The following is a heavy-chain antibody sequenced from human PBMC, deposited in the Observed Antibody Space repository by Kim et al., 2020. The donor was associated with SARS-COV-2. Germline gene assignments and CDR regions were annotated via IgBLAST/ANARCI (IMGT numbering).Heavy chain of an antibody. CDR2: ISYDGSNK. CDR1: GFTFSSYA. J-gene: IGHJ6*02. Sequence: GVSLRLSCAASGFTFSSYAMHWVRQAPGKGLEWVAVISYDGSNKYYADSVKGRFTISRDNSKNTLYLQMNSLRAEDTAVYYCARDTSGNYYYGMDVWGQGTTVTVSS. D-gene: IGHD3-10*01. V-gene: IGHV3-30*04. CDR3: ARDTSGNYYYGMDV.